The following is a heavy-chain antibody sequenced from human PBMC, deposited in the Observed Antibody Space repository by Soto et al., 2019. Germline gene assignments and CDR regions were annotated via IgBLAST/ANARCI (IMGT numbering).Heavy chain of an antibody. CDR2: IYYSGST. D-gene: IGHD3-9*01. CDR1: GGSVSSGSYY. CDR3: ARQGDILTGYHYYFDY. Sequence: SETLSLTCTVSGGSVSSGSYYWSWIRQPPGKGLEWFGYIYYSGSTNYNPSLKSRVTISVDTSKNQFSLKLYSVTAADTAVYYCARQGDILTGYHYYFDYWGPGTLVTVSS. V-gene: IGHV4-61*01. J-gene: IGHJ4*02.